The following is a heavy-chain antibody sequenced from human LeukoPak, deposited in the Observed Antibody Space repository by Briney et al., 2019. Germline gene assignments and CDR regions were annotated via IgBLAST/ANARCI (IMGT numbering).Heavy chain of an antibody. CDR2: IYSGGST. CDR1: GFSVSNNY. V-gene: IGHV3-66*01. CDR3: ASDSYSPEYFQH. Sequence: EGSLRLSCAASGFSVSNNYMSWVRLAPGKGLEWVSVIYSGGSTFYADSVKGRFAISRDNSKNTLYLQMNSLRAEDTAVYYCASDSYSPEYFQHWGQGTLVTVSS. J-gene: IGHJ1*01. D-gene: IGHD2-15*01.